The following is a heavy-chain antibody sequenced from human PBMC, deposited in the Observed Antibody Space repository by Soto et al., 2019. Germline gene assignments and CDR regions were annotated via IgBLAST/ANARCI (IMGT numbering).Heavy chain of an antibody. D-gene: IGHD1-26*01. Sequence: CAVYGGSFSGYYWSWIRQPPVKGLEWIGEINHSGGTNYNPSLKSRVTISVDTSKNQFSLKLSSVTAADTAVFHCARLRWEQPWVFDYWGQGTLVTVSS. CDR3: ARLRWEQPWVFDY. V-gene: IGHV4-34*01. J-gene: IGHJ4*02. CDR2: INHSGGT. CDR1: GGSFSGYY.